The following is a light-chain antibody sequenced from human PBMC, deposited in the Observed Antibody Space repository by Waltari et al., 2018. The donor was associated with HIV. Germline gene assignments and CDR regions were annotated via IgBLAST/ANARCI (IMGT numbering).Light chain of an antibody. V-gene: IGLV3-1*01. CDR3: QAWDSSIAVV. J-gene: IGLJ3*02. CDR2: QDS. Sequence: SYELTQPPSLSVSPGQRASITCSGDKLGDKYTYWYQQKPGQSPVLVIYQDSKRPSGIPERCCGSNAGNTATRTIGGTQAMDEADCYCQAWDSSIAVVFGGGTKLTVL. CDR1: KLGDKY.